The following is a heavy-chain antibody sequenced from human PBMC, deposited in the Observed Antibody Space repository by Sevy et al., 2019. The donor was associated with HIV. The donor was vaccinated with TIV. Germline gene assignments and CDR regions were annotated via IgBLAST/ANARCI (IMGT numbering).Heavy chain of an antibody. CDR3: AGGNSGSFDY. Sequence: GGSLRLSCAASGFSFSSYWMHWVRQAPGKGLEWVANIKQDESEKYYVASVKGRFSLSRDNAKNSVYLQINSLRPEDTAIYYCAGGNSGSFDYWGQGTLVTVS. V-gene: IGHV3-7*01. CDR1: GFSFSSYW. D-gene: IGHD3-22*01. J-gene: IGHJ4*02. CDR2: IKQDESEK.